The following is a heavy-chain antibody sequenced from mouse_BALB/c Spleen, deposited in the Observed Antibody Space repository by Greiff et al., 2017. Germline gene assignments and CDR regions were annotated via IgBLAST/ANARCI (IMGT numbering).Heavy chain of an antibody. CDR2: ISSGSSTI. D-gene: IGHD2-4*01. CDR3: ARTMITTGYFDY. Sequence: EVKVVESGGGLVQPGGSRKLSCAASGFTFSSFGMHWVRQAPEKGLEWVAYISSGSSTIYYADTVKGRFTISRDNPKNTLFLQMTSLRSEDTAMYYCARTMITTGYFDYWGQGTTLTVSS. J-gene: IGHJ2*01. CDR1: GFTFSSFG. V-gene: IGHV5-17*02.